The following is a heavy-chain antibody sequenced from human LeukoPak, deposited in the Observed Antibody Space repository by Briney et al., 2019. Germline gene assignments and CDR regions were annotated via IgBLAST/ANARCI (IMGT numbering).Heavy chain of an antibody. Sequence: PGGSLRLSCAASGFTFSSYGMHWVRQAPGKGLEWVAVIWYDGSNKYYADSVKGRFTISRDNSKNTLYLQMNSLRAEDTAVYYCAKDRADYGDPTVLDYWGQGTLVTVSS. J-gene: IGHJ4*02. CDR2: IWYDGSNK. D-gene: IGHD4-17*01. CDR1: GFTFSSYG. CDR3: AKDRADYGDPTVLDY. V-gene: IGHV3-33*06.